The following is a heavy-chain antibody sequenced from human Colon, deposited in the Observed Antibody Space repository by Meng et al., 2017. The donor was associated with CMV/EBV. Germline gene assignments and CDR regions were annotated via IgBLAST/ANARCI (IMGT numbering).Heavy chain of an antibody. D-gene: IGHD3-16*01. V-gene: IGHV3-30*02. CDR1: GFIFSSYD. CDR3: AKGRYVFGGRNGMYV. Sequence: GGSLRLSCAASGFIFSSYDIHWVRQAPDKGREGVAFIGHDGSNQYFADSVRGRFTISRDNSRHTVDLQMNSLRGEDTAVYYCAKGRYVFGGRNGMYVWGQGTTVTVSS. CDR2: IGHDGSNQ. J-gene: IGHJ6*02.